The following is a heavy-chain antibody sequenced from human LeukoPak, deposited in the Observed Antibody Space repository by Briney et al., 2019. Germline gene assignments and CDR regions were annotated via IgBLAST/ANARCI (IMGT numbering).Heavy chain of an antibody. CDR3: ARHDFGSGTGQWDY. CDR2: IYYSGST. Sequence: PSETLSLTCTVSGGSISSYYWGWIRQPPGKGLEWIGFIYYSGSTNYNPSLKSRITISVDTSKNQFSLNLSSVTAADTAVYYCARHDFGSGTGQWDYWGQGTLVTVSS. CDR1: GGSISSYY. J-gene: IGHJ4*02. V-gene: IGHV4-59*08. D-gene: IGHD6-19*01.